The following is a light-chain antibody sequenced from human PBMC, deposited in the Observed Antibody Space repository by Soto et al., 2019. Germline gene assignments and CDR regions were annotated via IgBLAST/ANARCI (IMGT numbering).Light chain of an antibody. CDR2: GAS. V-gene: IGKV3-20*01. J-gene: IGKJ4*01. CDR3: QQYGNSPLT. Sequence: EIVLTQSPGTLSLSPGERATLSCRASQSVTSSYLAWYQQKPGQAPRLLIYGASSRATGIPDRFSGSGSGTAFTLTISRLEPGDFAVYYCQQYGNSPLTFGGGTKVEIK. CDR1: QSVTSSY.